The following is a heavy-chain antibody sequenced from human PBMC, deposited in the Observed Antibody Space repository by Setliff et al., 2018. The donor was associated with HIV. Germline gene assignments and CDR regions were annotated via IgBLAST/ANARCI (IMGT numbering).Heavy chain of an antibody. V-gene: IGHV4-38-2*01. Sequence: SETLSLTCAVSGYSISSGYYWGWIRQPPGKGLEWIGTIYHSGSTYYNPPLKSRLTISVDTSKNQFSLKLNSVTAADTAVYYCARVRGSSGWYVFDYWGQGTLVTVS. D-gene: IGHD6-19*01. CDR2: IYHSGST. CDR3: ARVRGSSGWYVFDY. J-gene: IGHJ4*02. CDR1: GYSISSGYY.